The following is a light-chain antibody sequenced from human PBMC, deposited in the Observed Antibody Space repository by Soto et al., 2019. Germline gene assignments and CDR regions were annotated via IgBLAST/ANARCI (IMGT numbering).Light chain of an antibody. V-gene: IGKV1-5*01. CDR3: QHTRT. CDR2: DAS. J-gene: IGKJ1*01. Sequence: DFQMTQSPSTLSASVGDRVTITCRASQNINNWVDWYQQKPGKAPKFLIYDASTLQRGVSSRFSGSGFGTEFSLTINSLQPDDSGSYYCQHTRTFGQGTKVEVK. CDR1: QNINNW.